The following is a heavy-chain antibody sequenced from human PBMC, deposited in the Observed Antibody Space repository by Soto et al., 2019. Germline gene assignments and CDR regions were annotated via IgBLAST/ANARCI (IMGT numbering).Heavy chain of an antibody. CDR3: ARTLNYYGSRSPLYGMDV. V-gene: IGHV2-70*01. Sequence: SGPTLVNPTQTLTLTCTFSGFSLSTSGMCVSWIRQPPGKALEWLALIDWDDDKYYSTSLKTRLTISKDTSKNQVVLTMTNMDPVDTATYYCARTLNYYGSRSPLYGMDVWGQGTTVTVSS. CDR2: IDWDDDK. D-gene: IGHD3-10*01. J-gene: IGHJ6*02. CDR1: GFSLSTSGMC.